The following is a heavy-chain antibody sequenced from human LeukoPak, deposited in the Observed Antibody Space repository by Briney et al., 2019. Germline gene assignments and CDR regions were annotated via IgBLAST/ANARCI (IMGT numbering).Heavy chain of an antibody. Sequence: PSETLSLTCTVSGGSISGYYWSWIRQPAGKGLEWNGYIYHTGSTNYNPSLKSRVSISVDTSKTQFTLKLSSVTAADTAVYYCAREFYYDSSFSFDIWGQGTMVTVSS. J-gene: IGHJ3*02. CDR2: IYHTGST. CDR3: AREFYYDSSFSFDI. CDR1: GGSISGYY. D-gene: IGHD3-22*01. V-gene: IGHV4-59*01.